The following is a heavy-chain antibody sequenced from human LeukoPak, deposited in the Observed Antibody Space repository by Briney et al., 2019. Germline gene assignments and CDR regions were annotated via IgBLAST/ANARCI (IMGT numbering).Heavy chain of an antibody. CDR2: FSNSGTT. V-gene: IGHV4-59*12. Sequence: SETLSLTCTVSGGSISDYYWSGIRQPPGKGLEGIGYFSNSGTTNQNPSLKSRVTMSVDTSKNQFSLKLSSVTAADTAVYYCARGSNWGDYWGQGALVTVSS. CDR1: GGSISDYY. D-gene: IGHD7-27*01. J-gene: IGHJ4*02. CDR3: ARGSNWGDY.